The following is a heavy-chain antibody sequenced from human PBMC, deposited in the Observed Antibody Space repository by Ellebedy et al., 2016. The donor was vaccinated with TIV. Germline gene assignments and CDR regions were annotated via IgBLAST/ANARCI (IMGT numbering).Heavy chain of an antibody. J-gene: IGHJ4*02. CDR3: ATDEGIY. Sequence: GESPKISCAASGFKFDEFSMPWVRQVPGKGLELVSAIGWYGETTFYADSVKGRFTISRDNANNSLYLQMDSLRAEDTAVYYCATDEGIYWGQGTLVTVAS. CDR1: GFKFDEFS. V-gene: IGHV3-43*01. CDR2: IGWYGETT. D-gene: IGHD3-10*01.